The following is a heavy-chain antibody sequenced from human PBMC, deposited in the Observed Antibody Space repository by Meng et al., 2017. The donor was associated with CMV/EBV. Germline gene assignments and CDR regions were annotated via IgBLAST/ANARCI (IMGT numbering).Heavy chain of an antibody. CDR2: IYSGGST. CDR3: ARVATVRFLEVSGMDV. D-gene: IGHD3-3*01. CDR1: GFTVSSNY. V-gene: IGHV3-53*01. J-gene: IGHJ6*02. Sequence: GGSLKISCAASGFTVSSNYMSWVRQAPGKGLEWVSVIYSGGSTYYADSVKGRFTISRDNSKNTLYLQMNSLRAEDTAVYYCARVATVRFLEVSGMDVWGQGTTVTVSS.